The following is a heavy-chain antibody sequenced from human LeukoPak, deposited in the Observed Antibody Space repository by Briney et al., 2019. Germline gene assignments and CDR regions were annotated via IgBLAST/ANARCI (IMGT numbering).Heavy chain of an antibody. CDR1: GYTFTGYY. D-gene: IGHD3-9*01. Sequence: ASVKVSCKASGYTFTGYYMHWVRQAPGQGLEWMGWINPNSGGTNYAQKFQGRVTMTRDTSISTVYMELSSLRSEDTAVYYCARDGVRYFDWPSANWFDPWGQGTLVTVSS. V-gene: IGHV1-2*02. CDR3: ARDGVRYFDWPSANWFDP. CDR2: INPNSGGT. J-gene: IGHJ5*02.